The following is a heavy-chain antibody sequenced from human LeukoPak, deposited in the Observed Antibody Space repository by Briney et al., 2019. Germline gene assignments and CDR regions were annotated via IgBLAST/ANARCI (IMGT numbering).Heavy chain of an antibody. D-gene: IGHD1-26*01. CDR2: INTNTGNP. J-gene: IGHJ4*02. Sequence: ASVKVSCKASGYTFTSYAMNWVRQAPGQGLEWMGWINTNTGNPTYAQGFTGRFVFSLDTSVSTAYLQISSLKAEDTAVYYCAGDSISGSYVHYDNWGQGTLVTVSS. CDR3: AGDSISGSYVHYDN. V-gene: IGHV7-4-1*02. CDR1: GYTFTSYA.